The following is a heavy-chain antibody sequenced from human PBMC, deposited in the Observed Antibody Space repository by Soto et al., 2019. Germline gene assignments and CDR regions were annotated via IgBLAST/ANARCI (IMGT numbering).Heavy chain of an antibody. J-gene: IGHJ4*02. Sequence: QVQLVESGGGVVQPGRSLRLSCAASGFTFSSYGMHWFRQAPGKGLEWVAVIWYDGSNKYYADSVKGRFTISRDNSKNTLYLQMNILRAEDTAVYYCARVVGATDDYWGQGTLVTVSS. CDR2: IWYDGSNK. D-gene: IGHD1-26*01. CDR1: GFTFSSYG. CDR3: ARVVGATDDY. V-gene: IGHV3-33*01.